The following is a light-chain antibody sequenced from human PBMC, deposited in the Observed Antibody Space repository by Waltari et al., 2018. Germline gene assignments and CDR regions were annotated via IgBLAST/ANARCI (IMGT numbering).Light chain of an antibody. CDR2: DVT. CDR3: SSYTSSGTRV. J-gene: IGLJ1*01. V-gene: IGLV2-14*03. CDR1: SDDIGTYIF. Sequence: QPPLTQPASVSGSVGQSITISCTGTSDDIGTYIFVSCYQQYPGKAPKLIIYDVTDRPSGISHRFSGSKSGNTASLIISGLQDEDEADYHCSSYTSSGTRVFGTGTTVTVL.